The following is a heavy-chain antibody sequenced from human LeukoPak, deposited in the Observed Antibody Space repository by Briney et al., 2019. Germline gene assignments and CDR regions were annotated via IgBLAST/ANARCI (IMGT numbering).Heavy chain of an antibody. CDR3: AKAQYYGSGSSRFDY. CDR1: GFTFSSYA. D-gene: IGHD3-10*01. J-gene: IGHJ4*02. Sequence: GGSLRLSCAASGFTFSSYAMSWVRQAPGKGLEWVSAISGSGGSTYYAASVKGRFTISRDNSKNTLYLQMNSLRAEDTAVYYCAKAQYYGSGSSRFDYWGQGTLVTVSS. CDR2: ISGSGGST. V-gene: IGHV3-23*01.